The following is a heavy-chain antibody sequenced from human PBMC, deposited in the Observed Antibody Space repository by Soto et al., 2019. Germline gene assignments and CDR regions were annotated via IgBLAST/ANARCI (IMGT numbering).Heavy chain of an antibody. CDR1: GGFIRSNRYY. CDR2: IYYSGST. Sequence: SETRCVTYTGSGGFIRSNRYYWCWIRQPPGKGLEWIGSIYYSGSTYYNPSLKSRVTISVDTSKNQFSLKLSSVTAADTAVYYCARLGVAGMRDYYYGMDVWGQGTTVT. D-gene: IGHD6-19*01. V-gene: IGHV4-39*01. J-gene: IGHJ6*02. CDR3: ARLGVAGMRDYYYGMDV.